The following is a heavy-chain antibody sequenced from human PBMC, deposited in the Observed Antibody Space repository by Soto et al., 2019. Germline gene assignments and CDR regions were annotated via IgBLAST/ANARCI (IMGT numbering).Heavy chain of an antibody. J-gene: IGHJ5*02. V-gene: IGHV3-21*01. Sequence: PGGSLRLSCGASGFTFSSYSMNWVRQAPGKGLEWVSSISSSSSYIYYADSVKGRFTISRDNAKNSLYLQMNSLRAEDTAVYYCARGSVAARLRGDWFDPWGQGTLVTVSS. D-gene: IGHD6-6*01. CDR2: ISSSSSYI. CDR3: ARGSVAARLRGDWFDP. CDR1: GFTFSSYS.